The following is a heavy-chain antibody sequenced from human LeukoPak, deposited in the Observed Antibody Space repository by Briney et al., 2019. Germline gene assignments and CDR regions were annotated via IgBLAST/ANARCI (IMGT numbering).Heavy chain of an antibody. Sequence: PSETLSLTCTVSGGSISSSSYYWGWIRQPPGKGLEWTGSIYYSGSTYYNPSLKSRVTISVDTSKNQFSLKLSSVTAADTAVYYCAGNVGQWLVLDYWGQGTLVTVSS. J-gene: IGHJ4*02. CDR1: GGSISSSSYY. D-gene: IGHD6-19*01. V-gene: IGHV4-39*01. CDR3: AGNVGQWLVLDY. CDR2: IYYSGST.